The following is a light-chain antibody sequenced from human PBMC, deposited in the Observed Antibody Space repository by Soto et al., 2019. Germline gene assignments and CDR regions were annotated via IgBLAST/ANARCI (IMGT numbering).Light chain of an antibody. V-gene: IGLV2-14*01. CDR3: SSYTSRSPRGDVV. CDR2: DVS. CDR1: SRDVGGYNY. J-gene: IGLJ2*01. Sequence: QSALTQPASVSGSPGQSITISCTGTSRDVGGYNYVSWYQQHPGKAPKLMIYDVSNRPSGVSNRFSGSKSGNTASLTISGLQAEDEADYCCSSYTSRSPRGDVVFGGGTKLTVL.